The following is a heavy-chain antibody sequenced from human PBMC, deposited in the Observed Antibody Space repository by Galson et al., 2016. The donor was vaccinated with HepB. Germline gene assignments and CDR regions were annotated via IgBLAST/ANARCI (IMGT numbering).Heavy chain of an antibody. CDR2: VVVASGHT. CDR1: GFSFSSSA. J-gene: IGHJ3*01. Sequence: SVKVSCKASGFSFSSSAVQWVRQARGQRPEWIGWVVVASGHTNYAQKFQERVTITRDMSTTTAYMELSSLSSEDTAVYYCAAQGGNNWKDAFDFWGQGTMVTVSS. D-gene: IGHD1-1*01. V-gene: IGHV1-58*01. CDR3: AAQGGNNWKDAFDF.